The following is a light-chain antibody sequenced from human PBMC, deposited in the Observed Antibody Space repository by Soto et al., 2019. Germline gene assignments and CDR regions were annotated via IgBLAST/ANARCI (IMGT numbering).Light chain of an antibody. J-gene: IGKJ4*01. CDR3: QQYNSSPLT. V-gene: IGKV1-5*03. CDR1: QSISSW. Sequence: DIQMTQSPSTLSASVGDRVTITCRASQSISSWLAWYQQKPGKAPNLLIYKASNLESGVPSRFSGSGSGTEFTLTISSLQPDDFATYYCQQYNSSPLTFGGGTKVEIE. CDR2: KAS.